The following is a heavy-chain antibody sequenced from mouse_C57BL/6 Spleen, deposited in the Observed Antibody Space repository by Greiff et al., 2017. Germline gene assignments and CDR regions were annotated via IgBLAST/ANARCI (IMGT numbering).Heavy chain of an antibody. CDR3: ARGNVYYAMDY. Sequence: QVQLQQPGAELVMPGASVKLSCKASGYTFTSYWMHWVKQRPGQGLEWIGEIDPSDSDTNYNQKFKGKSTLTVDKSSSTAYMQLSSLTAEDSAVYYCARGNVYYAMDYWGQGTSVTVSS. J-gene: IGHJ4*01. CDR1: GYTFTSYW. CDR2: IDPSDSDT. V-gene: IGHV1-69*01.